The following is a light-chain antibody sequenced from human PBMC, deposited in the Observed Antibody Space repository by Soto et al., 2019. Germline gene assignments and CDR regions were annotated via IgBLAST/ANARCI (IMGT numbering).Light chain of an antibody. CDR1: SGHSSYA. V-gene: IGLV4-69*02. CDR2: LNSDGSH. CDR3: QTWGRGIVV. Sequence: QPVLTQSPSASASLGASVNVTCTLTSGHSSYAIAWHQQQPEKGPRFLMRLNSDGSHSKGDGIPDRFSGSSSGAERYLIISSLQSEDEADYYCQTWGRGIVVFGGGTKLTV. J-gene: IGLJ2*01.